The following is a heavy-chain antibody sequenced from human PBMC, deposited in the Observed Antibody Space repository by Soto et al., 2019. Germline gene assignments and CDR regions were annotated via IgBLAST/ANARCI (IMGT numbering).Heavy chain of an antibody. Sequence: SETLSLTCTVSGGSVSSTSYYWTWIRQPPGKGLEWIGYIYYNGSTNYNPSLKSRVTISVDTSKNQFSLKVNSVTAADTALYFCARDLRPYGVTAFDYWGQGALVTVS. V-gene: IGHV4-61*01. CDR1: GGSVSSTSYY. D-gene: IGHD2-21*02. CDR3: ARDLRPYGVTAFDY. CDR2: IYYNGST. J-gene: IGHJ4*02.